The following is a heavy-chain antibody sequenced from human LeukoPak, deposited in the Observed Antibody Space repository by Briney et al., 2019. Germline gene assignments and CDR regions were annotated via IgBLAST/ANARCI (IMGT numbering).Heavy chain of an antibody. CDR1: GFTFNNYW. D-gene: IGHD4-17*01. Sequence: GGSLRLSCAASGFTFNNYWMHWVRQVPGKGLVWVSRINDYAYSTRYADSVKGRFTISRDNAKNTLYLQMNNLRAEDTAVYYCARDPSRGELFDDWGQGTLVTVSS. CDR3: ARDPSRGELFDD. J-gene: IGHJ4*02. V-gene: IGHV3-74*01. CDR2: INDYAYST.